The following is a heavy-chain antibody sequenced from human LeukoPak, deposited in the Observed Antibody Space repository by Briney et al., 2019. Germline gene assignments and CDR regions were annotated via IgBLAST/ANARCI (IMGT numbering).Heavy chain of an antibody. Sequence: KPGGSLRLSCAASGFTFSDYYMSWIRQAPGKGLEWVSYISSSGSTIYCADSVKGRFTISRDNAKNSLYLQMNSLRAEDTAVYYCARAGVFGWDVVPAAIAYFDYWGQGTLVTVSS. CDR2: ISSSGSTI. V-gene: IGHV3-11*04. CDR1: GFTFSDYY. D-gene: IGHD2-2*01. CDR3: ARAGVFGWDVVPAAIAYFDY. J-gene: IGHJ4*02.